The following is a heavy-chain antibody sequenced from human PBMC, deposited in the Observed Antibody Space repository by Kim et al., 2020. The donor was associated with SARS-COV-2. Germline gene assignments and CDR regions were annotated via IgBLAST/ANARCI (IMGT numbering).Heavy chain of an antibody. CDR2: IDGSDGTT. V-gene: IGHV3-23*01. D-gene: IGHD2-2*03. J-gene: IGHJ4*02. CDR3: MKGGWGWIWDH. CDR1: GFTFTGYA. Sequence: GGSLRLPCTTSGFTFTGYAMSWVRQAPGKGLEWVSSIDGSDGTTYYVDSVKGRLTISRDNSKNTSYLQMNSLRADDTAVYYCMKGGWGWIWDHWGQGT.